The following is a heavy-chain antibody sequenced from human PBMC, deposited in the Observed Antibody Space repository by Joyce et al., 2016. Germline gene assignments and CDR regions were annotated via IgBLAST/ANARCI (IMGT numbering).Heavy chain of an antibody. CDR2: ISDTRYYI. D-gene: IGHD3-16*01. Sequence: QLVESGGGVVKPGGSLRLSCEASGSTFSTSSMSGFRQAPGKGLEWVAAISDTRYYIFHAETVRGQLTVSRDSAKKTLYLQMNSLRAEDSAVFYCARGGISYYYAMDVWGQGTTVTVSS. CDR1: GSTFSTSS. CDR3: ARGGISYYYAMDV. V-gene: IGHV3-21*01. J-gene: IGHJ6*02.